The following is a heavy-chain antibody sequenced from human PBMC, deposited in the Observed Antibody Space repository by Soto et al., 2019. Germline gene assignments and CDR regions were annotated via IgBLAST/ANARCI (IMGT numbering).Heavy chain of an antibody. CDR3: AKGSRSSRPYFFDC. V-gene: IGHV3-23*01. Sequence: GGSLRLSCAASGFTFSNLAMSWVRQAPEKGLEWVSAITDSGGDTYHADSVKGRFTISRDNSENTLYLQMNSLRAEDTAVYFCAKGSRSSRPYFFDCWGQGTLVTVSS. J-gene: IGHJ4*02. CDR1: GFTFSNLA. D-gene: IGHD6-6*01. CDR2: ITDSGGDT.